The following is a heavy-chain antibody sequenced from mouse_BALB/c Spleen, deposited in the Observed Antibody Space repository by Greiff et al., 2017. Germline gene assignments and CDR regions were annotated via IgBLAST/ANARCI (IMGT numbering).Heavy chain of an antibody. CDR3: ARGYDETCYAMDY. Sequence: VQLQQSGPELVKPGASVKIPCKASGYTFTDYNMDWVKQSHGKSLEWIGDINPNNGGTIYNQKFTGKATLTVDKSSSTAYMVLRSLTSEDTAVYYCARGYDETCYAMDYWGQGTSVTVSS. J-gene: IGHJ4*01. CDR2: INPNNGGT. V-gene: IGHV1-18*01. D-gene: IGHD2-14*01. CDR1: GYTFTDYN.